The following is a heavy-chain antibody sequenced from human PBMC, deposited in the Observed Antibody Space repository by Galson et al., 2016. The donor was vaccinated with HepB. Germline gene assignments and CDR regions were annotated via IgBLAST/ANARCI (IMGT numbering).Heavy chain of an antibody. Sequence: SVKVSCKASGYTFTNYAISWVRQAPGQGLEWMGWISPHTGNTNFAQKFQGRVTMTRDTSTSTAYMDLRSLRSDDTAVYYCARDARNSGYEELYDYWGQGTVVSVSS. CDR1: GYTFTNYA. J-gene: IGHJ4*02. CDR2: ISPHTGNT. D-gene: IGHD5-12*01. V-gene: IGHV1-18*01. CDR3: ARDARNSGYEELYDY.